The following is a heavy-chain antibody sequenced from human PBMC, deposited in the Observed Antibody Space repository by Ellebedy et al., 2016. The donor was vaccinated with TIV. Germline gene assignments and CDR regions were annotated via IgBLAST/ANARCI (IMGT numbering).Heavy chain of an antibody. Sequence: AASVKVSCKASGYTFTSYGISWVRQAPGQGLEWMGGIIPIFGTANYAQKFQGRVTITADESTSTAYMELSSLRSEDTAVYYWATERESGYDSGWFDPWGQGTLVTVSS. CDR1: GYTFTSYG. CDR3: ATERESGYDSGWFDP. D-gene: IGHD5-12*01. CDR2: IIPIFGTA. J-gene: IGHJ5*02. V-gene: IGHV1-69*13.